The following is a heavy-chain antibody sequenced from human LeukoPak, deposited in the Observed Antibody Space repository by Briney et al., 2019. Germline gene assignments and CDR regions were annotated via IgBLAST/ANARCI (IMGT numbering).Heavy chain of an antibody. V-gene: IGHV1-2*02. D-gene: IGHD4-11*01. J-gene: IGHJ4*02. CDR2: INPNSGGT. CDR1: GYTFSDYG. CDR3: ARDAIVRDYSNSDY. Sequence: ASVKVSCKASGYTFSDYGITWVRQAPGQGLEWMGWINPNSGGTNYAQKFQGRVTMTRDTSISTAYMELSRLTSDDTAVYYCARDAIVRDYSNSDYWGQGALVTVSS.